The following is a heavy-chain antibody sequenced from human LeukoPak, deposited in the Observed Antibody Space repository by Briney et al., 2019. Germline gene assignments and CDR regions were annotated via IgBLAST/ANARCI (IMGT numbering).Heavy chain of an antibody. Sequence: GESLKIFCKGSGYSFTSYWIAWVRQMPGKGLEWMGIIYPGDSDTRYSPSFQGQVTISVDKSVSAAYLQWSSLKASDTAMYYCARRRGYGSFDYWGQGTLVTVSS. V-gene: IGHV5-51*01. J-gene: IGHJ4*02. CDR3: ARRRGYGSFDY. CDR1: GYSFTSYW. CDR2: IYPGDSDT. D-gene: IGHD5-12*01.